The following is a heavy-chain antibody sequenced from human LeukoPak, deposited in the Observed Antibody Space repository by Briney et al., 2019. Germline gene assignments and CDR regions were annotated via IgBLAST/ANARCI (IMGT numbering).Heavy chain of an antibody. CDR1: GFTFSSYA. CDR2: ISYDGSNK. J-gene: IGHJ5*02. D-gene: IGHD2-2*01. V-gene: IGHV3-30-3*01. CDR3: ARDPGFASSTSCWDWFDP. Sequence: PGRSLRLSCAASGFTFSSYAMHWVRLAPGKGLEWVAVISYDGSNKYYADSVKGRFTISRDNSKNTLYLQMNSLRAEDTAVYYCARDPGFASSTSCWDWFDPWGQGTLVTVSS.